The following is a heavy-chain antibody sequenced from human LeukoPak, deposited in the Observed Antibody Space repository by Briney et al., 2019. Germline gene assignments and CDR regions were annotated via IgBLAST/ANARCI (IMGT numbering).Heavy chain of an antibody. Sequence: GGSLRLSCSASGFTFSSHWMTWVRQATGKGVEWVTNIKEDGSEKYYVDSVRGRFTISRDNAKNSLYLQINSLGAADTAVYYCARETWSGSYFDHWGQGTLVTVSS. J-gene: IGHJ4*02. V-gene: IGHV3-7*01. CDR1: GFTFSSHW. CDR2: IKEDGSEK. CDR3: ARETWSGSYFDH. D-gene: IGHD1-26*01.